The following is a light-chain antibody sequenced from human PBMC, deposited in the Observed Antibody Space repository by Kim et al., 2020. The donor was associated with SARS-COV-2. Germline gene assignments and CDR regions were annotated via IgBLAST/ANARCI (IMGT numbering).Light chain of an antibody. CDR1: ALPKQY. Sequence: SYELTQPPSVSVSPGQTARITCSGDALPKQYAYWYQQMPGQAPVVVIYKDTERPSGIPERFSGSNSGTTVTLTISGVQAEDEADYYCQSADSTGASWVFGGGTKVTVL. J-gene: IGLJ3*02. CDR2: KDT. V-gene: IGLV3-25*03. CDR3: QSADSTGASWV.